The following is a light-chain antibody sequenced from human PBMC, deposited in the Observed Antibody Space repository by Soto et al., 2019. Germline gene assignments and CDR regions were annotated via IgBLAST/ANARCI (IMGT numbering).Light chain of an antibody. Sequence: DIQMTQSPSTLSASVGDRVTITCRASQSIGNWLAWYQQKPGKVTKLLIYDASSLESGVPSRFSGSGSGTEFTLTISSLQPDDFATYYCQHYNSYSEAFGQGTKVDIK. CDR2: DAS. CDR3: QHYNSYSEA. J-gene: IGKJ1*01. V-gene: IGKV1-5*01. CDR1: QSIGNW.